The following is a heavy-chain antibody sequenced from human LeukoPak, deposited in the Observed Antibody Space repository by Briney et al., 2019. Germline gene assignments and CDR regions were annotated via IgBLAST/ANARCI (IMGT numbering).Heavy chain of an antibody. CDR3: ARGVSSSWYFHYYYYVDV. J-gene: IGHJ6*03. V-gene: IGHV3-48*03. Sequence: GGSLRLSCAASGFTFSSYEMNWVRQAPGKGLEWVSYISSSGSTIYYADSVKGRFTISRDNAKNSLYLQMNSLRAEDTAVYYCARGVSSSWYFHYYYYVDVWGKGTTVTISS. CDR2: ISSSGSTI. CDR1: GFTFSSYE. D-gene: IGHD6-13*01.